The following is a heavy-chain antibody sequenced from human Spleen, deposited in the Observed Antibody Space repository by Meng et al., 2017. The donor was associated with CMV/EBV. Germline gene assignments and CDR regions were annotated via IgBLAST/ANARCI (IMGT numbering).Heavy chain of an antibody. D-gene: IGHD4/OR15-4a*01. CDR2: IDVGGDKSPTT. Sequence: GESLKISCIGSGFTFGDYVMNWVRQAPGKGLEWVARIDVGGDKSPTTKYADFVRGRFTISRDNAQNTLYLLMNSLRVEDTALYYCARSTASATDYWEWGQGTLVTVSS. J-gene: IGHJ4*02. CDR1: GFTFGDYV. CDR3: ARSTASATDYWE. V-gene: IGHV3-74*01.